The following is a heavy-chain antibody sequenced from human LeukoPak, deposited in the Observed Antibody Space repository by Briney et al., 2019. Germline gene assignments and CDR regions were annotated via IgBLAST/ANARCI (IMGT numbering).Heavy chain of an antibody. Sequence: GGSLRLSCAASGFTFSSYAMSWVRQAPGKGLEWVSAISGSGGSTYYADSVKGRFTTSRDNAKNSLYLQMNSLRAEDTAVYYCARDHYGAKGYWGQGTLVTVSS. CDR3: ARDHYGAKGY. CDR2: ISGSGGST. D-gene: IGHD4-17*01. V-gene: IGHV3-23*01. J-gene: IGHJ4*02. CDR1: GFTFSSYA.